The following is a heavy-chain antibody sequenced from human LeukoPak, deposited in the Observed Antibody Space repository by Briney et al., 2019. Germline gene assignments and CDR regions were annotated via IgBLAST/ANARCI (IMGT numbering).Heavy chain of an antibody. J-gene: IGHJ4*02. CDR3: ARVGWELPIDY. CDR1: GFTFSSYA. Sequence: GGSLRLSCTASGFTFSSYAMHWVRQAPGKGLEWVAVISYDGSNKYYADSVKGRFTISRDNSKNTLYLQMNSLRAEDTAVYYCARVGWELPIDYWGQGTLVTVSS. V-gene: IGHV3-30*04. CDR2: ISYDGSNK. D-gene: IGHD1-26*01.